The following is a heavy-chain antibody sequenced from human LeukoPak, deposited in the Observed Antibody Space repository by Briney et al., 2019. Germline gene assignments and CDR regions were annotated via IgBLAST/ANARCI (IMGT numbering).Heavy chain of an antibody. D-gene: IGHD5-24*01. Sequence: GGSLRLSCATSGFTFSSFEMNWVRQAPGKGLEWVSYISSTGNTIYYADSVKGRFTISRDNAKNSLYLQMNSLRAEDTAVYYCARDGDNGYNPPDWVFDYWGQGTLVTVSS. CDR2: ISSTGNTI. V-gene: IGHV3-48*03. CDR3: ARDGDNGYNPPDWVFDY. J-gene: IGHJ4*02. CDR1: GFTFSSFE.